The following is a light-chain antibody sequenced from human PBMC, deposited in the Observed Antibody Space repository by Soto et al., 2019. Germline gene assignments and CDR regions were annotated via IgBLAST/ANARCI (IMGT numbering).Light chain of an antibody. CDR2: WAS. V-gene: IGKV4-1*01. CDR3: QQYFTTPIT. CDR1: QSVVDSSNNKNY. Sequence: DIVMTQSPDSLAVSLGERATINCKSSQSVVDSSNNKNYIAWYQQKPGQPPKLLIYWASTRESGVPDRFSGSGSGTDFTLTISTLQAEDVAIYHCQQYFTTPITFGQGTRLEI. J-gene: IGKJ5*01.